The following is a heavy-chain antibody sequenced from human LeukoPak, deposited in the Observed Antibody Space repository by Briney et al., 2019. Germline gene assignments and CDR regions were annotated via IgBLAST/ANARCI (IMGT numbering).Heavy chain of an antibody. V-gene: IGHV3-23*01. Sequence: PGGSLRLSCAASGVAFSNFAMSWVRQAPGKGLEWVSAMSGSGYYTYYVESVKGRFTISRDNSKNTLYLHMNSLRADDTAVYYCAKMEGQRLYDYCMDVWGRGTTVTVSS. D-gene: IGHD3-3*01. CDR3: AKMEGQRLYDYCMDV. J-gene: IGHJ6*03. CDR1: GVAFSNFA. CDR2: MSGSGYYT.